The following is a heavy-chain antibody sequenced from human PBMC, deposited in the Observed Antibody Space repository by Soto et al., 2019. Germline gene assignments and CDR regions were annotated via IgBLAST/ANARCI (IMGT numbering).Heavy chain of an antibody. J-gene: IGHJ6*02. D-gene: IGHD3-3*01. CDR2: INHSGST. V-gene: IGHV4-34*01. Sequence: SETLSLTCAVYGGSFSGYYWSWIRQPPGRGLEWIGEINHSGSTNYNPSLKSRVTISVDTSKNQFSLKLSSVTAADTAVYYCARIDRGFWSGYHYYYYYGMDVWGQGTTVTVSS. CDR3: ARIDRGFWSGYHYYYYYGMDV. CDR1: GGSFSGYY.